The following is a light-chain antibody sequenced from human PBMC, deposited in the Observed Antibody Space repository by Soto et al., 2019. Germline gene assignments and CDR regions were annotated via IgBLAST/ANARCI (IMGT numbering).Light chain of an antibody. CDR3: QQYNSLPLT. J-gene: IGKJ4*01. Sequence: EIVLTQSPGTLSLSPGERATLSCRASQSVSSSYLAWYQQKPGQAPRLLIYDASSRATGIPDRFSGSGSGTEFTLTITSLQSEDFAVYYCQQYNSLPLTFGGGTKVDIK. V-gene: IGKV3-20*01. CDR2: DAS. CDR1: QSVSSSY.